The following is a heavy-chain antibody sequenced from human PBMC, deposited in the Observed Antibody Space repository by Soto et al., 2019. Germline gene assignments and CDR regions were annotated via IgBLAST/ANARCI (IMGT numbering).Heavy chain of an antibody. Sequence: GGSLRLSCAASGFTVSSNYMSWVRQAPGKGLEWVSVIYSGGSTYYADSVKGRFTISRDNSKNTLYLQMNSLRAEDTAVYYCARDGVNYYDSSGYYYALGYWGQGTLVTVSS. V-gene: IGHV3-53*01. CDR2: IYSGGST. CDR3: ARDGVNYYDSSGYYYALGY. D-gene: IGHD3-22*01. CDR1: GFTVSSNY. J-gene: IGHJ4*02.